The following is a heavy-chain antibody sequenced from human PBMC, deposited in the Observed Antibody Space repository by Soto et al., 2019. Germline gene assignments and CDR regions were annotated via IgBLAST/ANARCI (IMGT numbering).Heavy chain of an antibody. V-gene: IGHV1-18*01. Sequence: QVHLVQSGAEVKKPGASVKVSCKGSGYTFTTYGITWVRQAPGQGLEWMGWISAHNGNTNYAQKLQGRVTVTRDTSTSTAYMALRSLRSDDTAVYYCARWRYGDYWGQGALVHVSS. J-gene: IGHJ4*02. CDR1: GYTFTTYG. CDR2: ISAHNGNT. D-gene: IGHD1-1*01. CDR3: ARWRYGDY.